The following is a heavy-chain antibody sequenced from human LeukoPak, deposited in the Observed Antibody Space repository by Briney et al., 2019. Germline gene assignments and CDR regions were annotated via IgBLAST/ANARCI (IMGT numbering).Heavy chain of an antibody. CDR1: GYRFTSYW. J-gene: IGHJ6*03. CDR2: SYSGDSDT. D-gene: IGHD1-26*01. Sequence: GESLKISCKGSGYRFTSYWLGWVRQMPGKGLEWMGISYSGDSDTRYSPSLQGQVNISAHKSISTAYLQLSSLKASDTAMYYCARSRHRYSRPGMDVWGKGTTVTVSS. V-gene: IGHV5-51*01. CDR3: ARSRHRYSRPGMDV.